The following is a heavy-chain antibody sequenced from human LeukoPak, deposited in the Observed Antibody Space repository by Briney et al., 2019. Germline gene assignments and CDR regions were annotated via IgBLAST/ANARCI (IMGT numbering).Heavy chain of an antibody. D-gene: IGHD3-10*01. CDR1: GFTFNIYS. CDR2: ISSSSSYI. Sequence: GGPLRLSCAASGFTFNIYSMNWVRQAPGKGLEWVSSISSSSSYIYYADSVRGRFSISRDNAKNSLYLQMNSLRAEDMAVYYCARDRSFLYYFDSWGHGTLVTVSS. CDR3: ARDRSFLYYFDS. J-gene: IGHJ4*01. V-gene: IGHV3-21*01.